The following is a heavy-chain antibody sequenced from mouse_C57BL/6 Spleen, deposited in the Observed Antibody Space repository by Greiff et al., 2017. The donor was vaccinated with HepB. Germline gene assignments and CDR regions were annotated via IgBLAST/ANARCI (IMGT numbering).Heavy chain of an antibody. V-gene: IGHV1-81*01. CDR2: IYPRSGNT. Sequence: LEESGAELARPGASVKLSCKASGYTFTSYGISWVKQRTGQGLEWIGEIYPRSGNTYYNEKFKGKATLTADKSSSTAYMELRSLTSEDSAVYFCASLTTVVATRFAYWGQGTLVTVSA. CDR1: GYTFTSYG. CDR3: ASLTTVVATRFAY. J-gene: IGHJ3*01. D-gene: IGHD1-1*01.